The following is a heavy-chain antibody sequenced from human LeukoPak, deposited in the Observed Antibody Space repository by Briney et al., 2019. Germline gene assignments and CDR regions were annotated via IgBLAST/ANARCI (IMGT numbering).Heavy chain of an antibody. CDR2: IYHSGSI. CDR3: AREIKRRYYDYVWGSYRYTGWFDP. V-gene: IGHV4-4*02. CDR1: GDSISSSNW. D-gene: IGHD3-16*02. Sequence: PSGTLSLTCAVSGDSISSSNWWSWVRQPPGKGLEWIGEIYHSGSINYNPSLESRVTISVDTSKNQFSLKLSSVTAADTAVYYCAREIKRRYYDYVWGSYRYTGWFDPWGQGTLVTVSS. J-gene: IGHJ5*02.